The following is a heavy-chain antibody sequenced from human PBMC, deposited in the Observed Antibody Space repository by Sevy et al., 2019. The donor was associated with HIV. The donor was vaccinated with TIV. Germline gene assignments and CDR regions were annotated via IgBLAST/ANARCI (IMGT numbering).Heavy chain of an antibody. V-gene: IGHV1-69*13. D-gene: IGHD3-16*01. CDR3: ARDRDITFGGGDAFDI. Sequence: ASVKVSCKASGGTFDTYSISWVRQAPGQGPEWMGGITPFFGSANYAKKFQGRLTITADQSPSTAYLELSNLRSEDTAVYYCARDRDITFGGGDAFDIWGQGTMVTVSS. J-gene: IGHJ3*02. CDR1: GGTFDTYS. CDR2: ITPFFGSA.